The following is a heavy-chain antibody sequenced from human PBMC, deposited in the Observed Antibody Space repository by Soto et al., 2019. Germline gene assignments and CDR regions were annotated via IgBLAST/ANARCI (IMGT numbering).Heavy chain of an antibody. CDR1: GYTFTSYA. CDR3: ARDRAAAGTKYYFDY. V-gene: IGHV1-3*01. D-gene: IGHD6-13*01. CDR2: INAGNGNT. Sequence: QVQLVQSGAEVKKPGASVKVSCKASGYTFTSYAMHWVRQAPGQRREWMGWINAGNGNTKYSQKFQGRVTITRDTSASTAYMELSSLRSEDTAVYYCARDRAAAGTKYYFDYWGQGTLVTVSS. J-gene: IGHJ4*02.